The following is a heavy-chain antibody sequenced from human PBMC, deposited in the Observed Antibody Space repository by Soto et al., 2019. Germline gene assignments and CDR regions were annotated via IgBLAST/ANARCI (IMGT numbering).Heavy chain of an antibody. V-gene: IGHV3-73*01. CDR3: TTNIGSWPPDY. Sequence: PGESLKISCGASGFTFSGSAMHWVRQVSGKGLEWVGRIRTKPNNYATAYAPSVKGRFTISRDDSKNTAYLQMNSLKTEDTAVYYCTTNIGSWPPDYWGQGTPVTVSS. J-gene: IGHJ4*02. CDR2: IRTKPNNYAT. D-gene: IGHD3-10*01. CDR1: GFTFSGSA.